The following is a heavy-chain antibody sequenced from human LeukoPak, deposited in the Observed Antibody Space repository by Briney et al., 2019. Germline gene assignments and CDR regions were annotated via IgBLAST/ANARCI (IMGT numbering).Heavy chain of an antibody. CDR1: GFTFSSYA. V-gene: IGHV3-30-3*01. Sequence: GGSLRLSCAASGFTFSSYAMHWLRQAPGKGLEWVAVISYDGSNKYYADSVKGRFTISRDNSKNTLYLQMNSLRGEDTAVYYCAGGYYYDYWGQGTLVTVSS. J-gene: IGHJ4*02. CDR2: ISYDGSNK. CDR3: AGGYYYDY. D-gene: IGHD3-16*01.